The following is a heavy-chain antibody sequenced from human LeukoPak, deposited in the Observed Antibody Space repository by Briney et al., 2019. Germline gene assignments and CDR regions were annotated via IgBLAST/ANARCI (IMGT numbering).Heavy chain of an antibody. V-gene: IGHV3-15*01. Sequence: GGSLRLSCAASGFTFSNAWMSWVRQAPGKGLKWVGRTKSKTDGGTTDYAAPVKGRFTISRDDSKNTLYLQMNSLKTEDTAVYYCTTDPTYYDFWSGARDYWGQGTLVTVSS. D-gene: IGHD3-3*01. CDR2: TKSKTDGGTT. J-gene: IGHJ4*02. CDR3: TTDPTYYDFWSGARDY. CDR1: GFTFSNAW.